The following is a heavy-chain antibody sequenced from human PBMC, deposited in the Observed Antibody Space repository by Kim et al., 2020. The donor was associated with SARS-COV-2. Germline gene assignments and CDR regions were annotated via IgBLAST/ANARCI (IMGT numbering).Heavy chain of an antibody. V-gene: IGHV4-59*13. CDR1: GGSLSNYS. D-gene: IGHD3-16*01. Sequence: SETLSLTCAVSGGSLSNYSWSWIRQSPGKGLEWIGFIYYTGATSYDPSHRSRITISLDTSKDQLFLKLASVTAADTAVYYCSRAWNGGSYVDAFNIWGRGTAVTVTS. CDR3: SRAWNGGSYVDAFNI. CDR2: IYYTGAT. J-gene: IGHJ3*02.